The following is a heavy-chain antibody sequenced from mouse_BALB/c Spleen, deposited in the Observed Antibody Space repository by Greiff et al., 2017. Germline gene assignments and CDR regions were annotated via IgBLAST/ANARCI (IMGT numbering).Heavy chain of an antibody. Sequence: EVQLQQSGPELVKPGASVKMSCKASGYTFTSYVMHWVKQKPGQGLEWIGYINPYNDGTKYNEKFKGKATLTSDKSSSTAYMELSSLTSEDSAVYYCARYDDYDGIVYAMDYWGQGTSVTVSS. CDR3: ARYDDYDGIVYAMDY. CDR2: INPYNDGT. V-gene: IGHV1-14*01. J-gene: IGHJ4*01. D-gene: IGHD2-4*01. CDR1: GYTFTSYV.